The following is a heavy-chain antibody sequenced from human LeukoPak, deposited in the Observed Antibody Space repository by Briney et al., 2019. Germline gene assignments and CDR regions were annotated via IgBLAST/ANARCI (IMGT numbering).Heavy chain of an antibody. CDR3: AEIAVAGSGEHDY. CDR1: GGTFSSYA. Sequence: SVTVSCKASGGTFSSYAISWVRQAPGQGLEWMGRIIPIFGIANYAQKFQGRVTITADKSTSTAYMELSSLRSEDTAVYYCAEIAVAGSGEHDYWGQGTLVTVSS. D-gene: IGHD6-19*01. CDR2: IIPIFGIA. J-gene: IGHJ4*02. V-gene: IGHV1-69*04.